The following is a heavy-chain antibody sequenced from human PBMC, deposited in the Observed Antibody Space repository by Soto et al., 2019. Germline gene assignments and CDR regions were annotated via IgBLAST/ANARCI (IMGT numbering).Heavy chain of an antibody. CDR2: ISTSSTKI. Sequence: GGSLRLSCAASGFTFSSYSMSWVRQAPGKGLEWVSSISTSSTKIFYADSVKGRFTISRDNAKNSLYLQMNSLRAEDTAVYYCARPQYRSGWYHEGYWDQGTLVTVSS. CDR3: ARPQYRSGWYHEGY. CDR1: GFTFSSYS. D-gene: IGHD6-19*01. V-gene: IGHV3-21*01. J-gene: IGHJ4*02.